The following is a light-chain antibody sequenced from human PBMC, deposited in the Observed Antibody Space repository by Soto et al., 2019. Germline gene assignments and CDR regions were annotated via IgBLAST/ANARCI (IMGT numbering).Light chain of an antibody. CDR3: QAWDSSSYV. CDR1: KLGDKY. V-gene: IGLV3-1*01. CDR2: QDS. Sequence: SYELTQPPSVSVSPGQTASITCSGAKLGDKYACWYQQKPGQSPVLVIYQDSKRPSGIPERFSGSNSGNTATLTISGTQAMDEADYYCQAWDSSSYVFGTGTKVPS. J-gene: IGLJ1*01.